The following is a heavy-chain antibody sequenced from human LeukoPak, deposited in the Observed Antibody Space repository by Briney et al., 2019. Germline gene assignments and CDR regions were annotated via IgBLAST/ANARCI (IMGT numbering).Heavy chain of an antibody. J-gene: IGHJ6*03. CDR3: ARGVAGSYYYYYMDV. CDR2: INPNSGGT. V-gene: IGHV1-2*02. CDR1: GYTFTGCY. Sequence: ASVMVSCKASGYTFTGCYMHWVRQAPGQGLEWMGWINPNSGGTNYAQKFQGRVTMTRDTSISTAYMELSRLRSDDTAVYYCARGVAGSYYYYYMDVWGKGTTVTISS. D-gene: IGHD6-19*01.